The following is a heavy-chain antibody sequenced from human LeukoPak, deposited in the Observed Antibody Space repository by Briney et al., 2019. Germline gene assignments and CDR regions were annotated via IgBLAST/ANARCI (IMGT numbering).Heavy chain of an antibody. CDR2: IYYSGST. J-gene: IGHJ6*02. D-gene: IGHD2-2*01. V-gene: IGHV4-31*03. Sequence: SETLSLTCTVSGGSISSGGYYWSWIRQHPGKGLEWIGYIYYSGSTYYNPSLKCRVTISVDTSKNQFSLKLSSVTAADTAVYYCARAAGYCSSTSCYEYYYYYGMDVWGQGTTVTVSS. CDR1: GGSISSGGYY. CDR3: ARAAGYCSSTSCYEYYYYYGMDV.